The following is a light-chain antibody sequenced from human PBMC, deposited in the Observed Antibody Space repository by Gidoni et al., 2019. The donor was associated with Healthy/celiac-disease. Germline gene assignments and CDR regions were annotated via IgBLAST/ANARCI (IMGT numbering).Light chain of an antibody. Sequence: IQMTQPPSSLSAYVGDRVTITCRASQDISNDLGWYQQKPGKAPKLLIYAASSLKSGVPSRFSGSGSGTDFTLTISSLQPEDFATYYCLQDYNYPFTFGPGTKVEIK. CDR1: QDISND. V-gene: IGKV1-6*01. CDR3: LQDYNYPFT. CDR2: AAS. J-gene: IGKJ3*01.